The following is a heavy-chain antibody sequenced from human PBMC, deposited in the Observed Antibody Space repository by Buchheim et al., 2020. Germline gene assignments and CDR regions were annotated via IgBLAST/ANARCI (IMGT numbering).Heavy chain of an antibody. V-gene: IGHV4-34*01. J-gene: IGHJ5*02. CDR3: ARHTVYYDFWSGYYTRGNWFDP. D-gene: IGHD3-3*01. Sequence: QVQLQQWGAGLLKPSETLSLTCAVYGGSFSGYYWSWIRQPPGKGLEWIGEINHSGSTNYNPSLMSRVTISVDTSKNQFSLKLSSVTAADTAVYYCARHTVYYDFWSGYYTRGNWFDPWGQGTL. CDR1: GGSFSGYY. CDR2: INHSGST.